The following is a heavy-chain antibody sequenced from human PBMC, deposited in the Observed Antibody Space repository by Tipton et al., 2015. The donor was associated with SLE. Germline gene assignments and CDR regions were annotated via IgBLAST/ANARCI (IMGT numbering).Heavy chain of an antibody. D-gene: IGHD1-7*01. CDR3: ARSPVELELDY. Sequence: SLRLSCAASGFTFSHYWMSWVRQAPGKGLEWVANIKQDGGEKYYVDSVKGRFTISRDNAKKSLYLQMNSLRAEDTAMYYCARSPVELELDYWGQGTLVTVSS. J-gene: IGHJ4*02. V-gene: IGHV3-7*03. CDR2: IKQDGGEK. CDR1: GFTFSHYW.